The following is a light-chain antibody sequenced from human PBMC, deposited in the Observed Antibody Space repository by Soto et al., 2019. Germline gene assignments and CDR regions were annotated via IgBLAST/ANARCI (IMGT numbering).Light chain of an antibody. Sequence: EIVMTQSPANLSVSPGERATLSCRASQSVNSNLAWYQQKPGQAPRLLIYGASTRATGIPARFSGSGSGTEFTLTIGSLQFEDFAVYYCQQYNNWLWTFGKGTKVEIK. V-gene: IGKV3-15*01. CDR2: GAS. J-gene: IGKJ1*01. CDR1: QSVNSN. CDR3: QQYNNWLWT.